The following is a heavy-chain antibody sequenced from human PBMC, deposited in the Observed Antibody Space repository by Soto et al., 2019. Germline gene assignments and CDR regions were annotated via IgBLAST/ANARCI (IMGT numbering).Heavy chain of an antibody. J-gene: IGHJ4*02. V-gene: IGHV3-53*01. CDR3: ASSGYYGYYDY. Sequence: GGSLRLSCAASGFTVSSSYMSWVRQAPGKGLEWVSVIYSGGSTYYADSVKGRFTISRDNSKNTLYLQMNSLRAEDTAVYYCASSGYYGYYDYWGQGTLVTVSS. CDR2: IYSGGST. D-gene: IGHD3-22*01. CDR1: GFTVSSSY.